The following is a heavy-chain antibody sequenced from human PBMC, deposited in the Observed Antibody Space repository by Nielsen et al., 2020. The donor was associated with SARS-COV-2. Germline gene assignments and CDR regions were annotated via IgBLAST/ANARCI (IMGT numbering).Heavy chain of an antibody. D-gene: IGHD5-12*01. CDR3: ASIYSGYDSGFDY. V-gene: IGHV4-34*01. J-gene: IGHJ4*02. CDR2: INHSGST. CDR1: GGSFSGYY. Sequence: SETLSLTCAVYGGSFSGYYWSWIRQHPGKGLEWIGEINHSGSTNYNPSLKSRVTISVDTSKNQFSLKLSSVTAADTAVYYCASIYSGYDSGFDYWGQGTLVTVSS.